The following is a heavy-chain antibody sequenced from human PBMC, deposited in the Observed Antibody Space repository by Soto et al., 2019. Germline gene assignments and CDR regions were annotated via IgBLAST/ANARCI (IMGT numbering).Heavy chain of an antibody. Sequence: EVQLVESGGDLVQPGGSLILSCAASGFTFNVYYMTWVRQAPGRGLEWVASINKDGSEQYYVDSVKGRFTISRDNAKNSLYLQMNSLRAEDTALYYCSRENWFQDYWGQGTLVTVSS. CDR2: INKDGSEQ. CDR1: GFTFNVYY. CDR3: SRENWFQDY. D-gene: IGHD3-10*01. J-gene: IGHJ4*02. V-gene: IGHV3-7*03.